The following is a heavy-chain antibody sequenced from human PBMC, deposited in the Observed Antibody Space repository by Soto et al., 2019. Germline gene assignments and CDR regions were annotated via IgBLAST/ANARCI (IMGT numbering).Heavy chain of an antibody. Sequence: GGSLRLSCAASGFIFNEYGMHWVRQAPGKGLEWVAVIWYDGSNKYYADSVRGRFTFSRDNSRNTMSLQMNSLRVEDTAIYYCARWGCSGSNCNLNQRSFDLWGQGTLVTVSS. CDR1: GFIFNEYG. J-gene: IGHJ4*02. CDR3: ARWGCSGSNCNLNQRSFDL. V-gene: IGHV3-33*01. CDR2: IWYDGSNK. D-gene: IGHD2-15*01.